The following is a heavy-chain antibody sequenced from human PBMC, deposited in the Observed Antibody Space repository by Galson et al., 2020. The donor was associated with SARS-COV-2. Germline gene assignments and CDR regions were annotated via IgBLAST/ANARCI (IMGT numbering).Heavy chain of an antibody. CDR3: AREGGLLWFGELLWHYYGMDV. D-gene: IGHD3-10*01. Sequence: NSGGSLRLSCAASGFTFSDYYMSWIRQAPGKGLEWVSYISSSGSTIYYADSVKGRFTISRDNAKNSLYLQMNSLRAEDTAVYYCAREGGLLWFGELLWHYYGMDVWGQGTTVTVSS. CDR1: GFTFSDYY. V-gene: IGHV3-11*01. J-gene: IGHJ6*02. CDR2: ISSSGSTI.